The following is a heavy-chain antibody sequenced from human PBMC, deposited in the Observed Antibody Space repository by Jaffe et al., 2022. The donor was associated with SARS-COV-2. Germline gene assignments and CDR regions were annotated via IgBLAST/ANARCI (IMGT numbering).Heavy chain of an antibody. CDR2: IYYSGST. D-gene: IGHD1-26*01. CDR3: ARGKWELLTPFDY. V-gene: IGHV4-59*01. Sequence: QVQLQESGPGLVKPSETLSLTCTVSGGSISSYYWSWIRQPPGKGLEWIGYIYYSGSTNYNPSLKSRVTISVDTSKNQFSLKLSSVTAADTAVYYCARGKWELLTPFDYWGQGTLVTVSS. CDR1: GGSISSYY. J-gene: IGHJ4*02.